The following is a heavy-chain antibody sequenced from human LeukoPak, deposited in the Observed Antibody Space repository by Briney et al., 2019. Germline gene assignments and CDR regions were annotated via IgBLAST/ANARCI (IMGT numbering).Heavy chain of an antibody. V-gene: IGHV4-38-2*01. Sequence: SETLSLTCAVSGYSISSGYYWGWIRQPPGKGLEWIGSIYHSGSTYYNPSLKSRVTISVDTSKNQFSLKLSSVTAADTAVYYSARRDHYYDMFGSIDYWGQGTLVTVSS. D-gene: IGHD3-22*01. CDR2: IYHSGST. J-gene: IGHJ4*02. CDR3: ARRDHYYDMFGSIDY. CDR1: GYSISSGYY.